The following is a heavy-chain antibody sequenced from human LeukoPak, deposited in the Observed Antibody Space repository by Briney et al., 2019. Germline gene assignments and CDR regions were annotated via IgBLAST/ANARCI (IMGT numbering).Heavy chain of an antibody. D-gene: IGHD2-2*01. CDR1: GGTISSYY. V-gene: IGHV4-59*01. CDR3: ARQQFSGNSCYPTCAFDI. J-gene: IGHJ3*02. CDR2: IYYSGST. Sequence: SETLSLTCPVPGGTISSYYWSWIRQPPGKGLEWIGYIYYSGSTNYNPSLKSRVTISPDTSKNQFSLKLSSVTAADTAVYYCARQQFSGNSCYPTCAFDIWGQGTMVTVSS.